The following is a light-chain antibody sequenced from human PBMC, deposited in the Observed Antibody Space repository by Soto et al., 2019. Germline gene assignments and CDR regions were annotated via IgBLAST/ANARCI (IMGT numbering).Light chain of an antibody. CDR2: ETN. CDR1: SSNFGSNS. V-gene: IGLV1-51*02. Sequence: SAVTQPPSVCATPGQKVTIYCSGSSSNFGSNSVSWYQQLPGTAPKLLVYETNRRPSGIPDRFSGSKSGTSATLGITGLQTGDEADYYCATWDRSLSVGVFGTGTKVTVL. CDR3: ATWDRSLSVGV. J-gene: IGLJ1*01.